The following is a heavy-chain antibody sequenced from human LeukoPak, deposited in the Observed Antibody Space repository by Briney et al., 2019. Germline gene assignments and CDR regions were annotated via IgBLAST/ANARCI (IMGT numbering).Heavy chain of an antibody. CDR2: IKQDGNEK. J-gene: IGHJ3*02. V-gene: IGHV3-7*04. D-gene: IGHD3-22*01. Sequence: GGSLRLSCAASGFTFSNYWMSWVRQAPGKGLEWVANIKQDGNEKYYVDSVKGRFTCSRDNAKNSLYLQMNSLRAEDTAVYFCARGDSSDYLFRGYAFDIWGQGTMVTVSS. CDR3: ARGDSSDYLFRGYAFDI. CDR1: GFTFSNYW.